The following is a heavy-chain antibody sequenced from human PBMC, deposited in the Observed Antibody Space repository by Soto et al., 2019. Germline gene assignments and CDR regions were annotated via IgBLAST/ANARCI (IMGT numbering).Heavy chain of an antibody. D-gene: IGHD6-6*01. Sequence: QVQLVQSGAEVKKPGASVKVSCKASGYTFTSYDINWVRQATGQGLEWMGWMNHNSGNTGYAQKFQGRVTRTRNTSISTAYMELSSLRSEDTAVYYCARRGGGAARPYNWFDPWGQGTLVTVSS. CDR2: MNHNSGNT. CDR3: ARRGGGAARPYNWFDP. J-gene: IGHJ5*02. CDR1: GYTFTSYD. V-gene: IGHV1-8*01.